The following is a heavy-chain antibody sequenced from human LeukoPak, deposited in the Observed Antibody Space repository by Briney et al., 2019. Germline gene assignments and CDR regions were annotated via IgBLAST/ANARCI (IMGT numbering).Heavy chain of an antibody. J-gene: IGHJ4*02. D-gene: IGHD5-24*01. CDR3: AREGNNYGDFDS. CDR2: ISGSAAST. CDR1: GFTFSSYA. V-gene: IGHV3-23*01. Sequence: GGSLRLSCAASGFTFSSYAMSWVRQAPGKGLEWVSGISGSAASTNYPDSVKGRFTISRDNAKNTVYVQMNSLRAEDTAVYYCAREGNNYGDFDSWGQGTLVTVSS.